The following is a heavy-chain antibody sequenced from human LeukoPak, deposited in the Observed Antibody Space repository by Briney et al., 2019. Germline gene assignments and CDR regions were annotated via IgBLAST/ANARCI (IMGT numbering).Heavy chain of an antibody. CDR1: GFTFSDYA. Sequence: GGSLRLSCAASGFTFSDYAMSWVRQAPGKGLEWVSAIRESGDRTYYAGSVKGRFTVSRDNSKNTLYLHMNSPRAEDTAVYYCAKESIRRSSDFDFWGQGTLVTVSS. D-gene: IGHD6-13*01. V-gene: IGHV3-23*01. J-gene: IGHJ4*02. CDR3: AKESIRRSSDFDF. CDR2: IRESGDRT.